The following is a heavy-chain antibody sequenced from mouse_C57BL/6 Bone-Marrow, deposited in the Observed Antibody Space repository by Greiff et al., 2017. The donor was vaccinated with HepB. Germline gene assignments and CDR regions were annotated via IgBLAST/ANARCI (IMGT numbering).Heavy chain of an antibody. CDR2: INPNNGGT. CDR1: GYTFTDYY. V-gene: IGHV1-26*01. D-gene: IGHD1-1*01. J-gene: IGHJ3*01. Sequence: EVQLQQSGPELVKPGASVKISWKASGYTFTDYYMNWVKQSHGKSLEWIGDINPNNGGTSYNQKFKGKATLTVDKSSSTAYMELRSLTSEDSAVYYCARERYYGSSYVAYWGQGTLVTVSA. CDR3: ARERYYGSSYVAY.